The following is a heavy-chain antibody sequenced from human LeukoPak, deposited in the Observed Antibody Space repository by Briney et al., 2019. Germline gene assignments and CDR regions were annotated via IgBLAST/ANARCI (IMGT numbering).Heavy chain of an antibody. CDR3: ARDRGYSNFDY. CDR1: GLTFSSYS. Sequence: GESLRLSCAASGLTFSSYSMNWVRRAPGKGLEWVSSISSSSSYIYYADSVKGRFTISRDNAQDSLYLQMNSLRAEDTAVYYCARDRGYSNFDYWGQGTLVTVSS. D-gene: IGHD4-11*01. V-gene: IGHV3-21*01. J-gene: IGHJ4*02. CDR2: ISSSSSYI.